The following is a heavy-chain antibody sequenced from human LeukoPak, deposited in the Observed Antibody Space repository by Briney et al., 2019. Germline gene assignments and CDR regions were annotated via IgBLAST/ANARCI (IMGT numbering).Heavy chain of an antibody. CDR2: IWHDGSHK. D-gene: IGHD6-19*01. CDR1: AFPFSSYG. CDR3: ASGVYSSGWYLDY. J-gene: IGHJ4*02. V-gene: IGHV3-33*01. Sequence: GGSLRLSCAASAFPFSSYGMHWVRQAPGKGLEWVAVIWHDGSHKYYADSVTGRFTISRDNSKNTLYLQMNSLRAEDTAVYYCASGVYSSGWYLDYWGQGTLVTVSS.